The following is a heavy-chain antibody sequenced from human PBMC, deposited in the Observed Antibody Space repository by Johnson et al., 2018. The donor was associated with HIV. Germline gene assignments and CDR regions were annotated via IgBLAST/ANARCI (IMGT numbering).Heavy chain of an antibody. J-gene: IGHJ3*02. CDR1: GFTFSSYD. Sequence: VQLVESGGGLVQPGGSLRLSCAASGFTFSSYDMHWVRQATGKGLEWVSAIGTAGDTYYPDSVKGRLTISRDNAKNSLYLQMNSLRAEDTALYYCARDTTMIVVSDAFDIWGQGTMVTVSS. CDR3: ARDTTMIVVSDAFDI. D-gene: IGHD3-22*01. V-gene: IGHV3-13*01. CDR2: IGTAGDT.